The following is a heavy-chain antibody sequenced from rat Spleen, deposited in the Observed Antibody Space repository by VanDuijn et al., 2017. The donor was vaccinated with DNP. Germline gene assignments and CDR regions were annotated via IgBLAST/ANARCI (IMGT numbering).Heavy chain of an antibody. CDR3: ASHNIPGYKGFRIWFTS. D-gene: IGHD1-4*01. CDR2: ISYSGST. J-gene: IGHJ3*01. V-gene: IGHV3-1*01. Sequence: EVHLQESGPGLVTPSQSLSLTCSVTGYSITSNYWGWIRKFPGNKMEWIGHISYSGSTNYNPSLKSRISISRDTSKNQFFLQLNSVTTEDTATYYCASHNIPGYKGFRIWFTSWGQGTLVTVSS. CDR1: GYSITSNY.